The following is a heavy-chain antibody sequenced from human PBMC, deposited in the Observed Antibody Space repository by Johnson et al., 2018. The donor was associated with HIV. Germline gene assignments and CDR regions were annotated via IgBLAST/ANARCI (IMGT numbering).Heavy chain of an antibody. CDR1: GFSFSDYY. V-gene: IGHV3-11*04. CDR3: ARGSRYTYDNDDVYLLQAFDV. Sequence: QVQLVESGGGLVKPGGSLRLSCAASGFSFSDYYMTWIRQAPGKGLEWVSYISSSGGTKYYADSLKGRFTISRDNAKNSLYLQMNSLRVEDTAVYYCARGSRYTYDNDDVYLLQAFDVWGQGTVVTASS. D-gene: IGHD3-16*01. CDR2: ISSSGGTK. J-gene: IGHJ3*01.